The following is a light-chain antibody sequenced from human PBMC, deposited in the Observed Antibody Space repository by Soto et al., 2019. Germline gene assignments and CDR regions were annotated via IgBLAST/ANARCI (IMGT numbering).Light chain of an antibody. J-gene: IGKJ4*01. CDR3: QQYNSYLT. Sequence: DIQMTQSPSTLSASVGDRVTITCRASQSISSWLAWYQQKPGKAPKLLIYDASSLESGVPSRFSGSGSGTEFGLTLSSLQPDEFATYYCQQYNSYLTFGGGTKVEIK. CDR2: DAS. V-gene: IGKV1-5*01. CDR1: QSISSW.